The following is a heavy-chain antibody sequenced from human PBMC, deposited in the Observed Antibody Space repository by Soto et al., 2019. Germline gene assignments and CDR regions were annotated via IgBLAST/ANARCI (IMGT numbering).Heavy chain of an antibody. D-gene: IGHD4-17*01. CDR1: GDSVSSNCAA. J-gene: IGHJ1*01. V-gene: IGHV6-1*01. CDR3: ASSSSREGDYGGSSEAFQH. CDR2: TYHRSKWYN. Sequence: SQTLSLTCAISGDSVSSNCAAWNWIRQSPSRGLEWLGRTYHRSKWYNDYAVSVKSRITINSDTSKNQFSLQLSSVTPEDTAVYYCASSSSREGDYGGSSEAFQHWGQGTLVTVS.